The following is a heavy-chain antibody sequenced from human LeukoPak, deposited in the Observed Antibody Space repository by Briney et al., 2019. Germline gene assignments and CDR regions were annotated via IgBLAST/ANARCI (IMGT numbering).Heavy chain of an antibody. D-gene: IGHD3-16*01. V-gene: IGHV5-51*01. CDR3: ARRQGGQNWYFDL. Sequence: GESLKISCQGSGFRFDIYWIGWVRQIPGKGLEWMGNIYPGDSDTRYSPSFQGQATMSAGKSSGTAYLQWSSLKASDTAMYYCARRQGGQNWYFDLWGRGTVVTVSS. J-gene: IGHJ2*01. CDR1: GFRFDIYW. CDR2: IYPGDSDT.